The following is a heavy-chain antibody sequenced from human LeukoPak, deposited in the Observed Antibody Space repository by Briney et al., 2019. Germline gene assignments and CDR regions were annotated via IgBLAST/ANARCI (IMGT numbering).Heavy chain of an antibody. D-gene: IGHD3-10*01. J-gene: IGHJ5*02. CDR1: GYTFTGYY. Sequence: GASVKVSCKASGYTFTGYYVHWVRQAPGQGLEWMGWINPNSGGTNYAQKFQGRVTMTRDTSISTAYMELSRLRSDDTAVYYCARDLGTMVRGVIISWFDPWGQGTLVTVSS. V-gene: IGHV1-2*02. CDR2: INPNSGGT. CDR3: ARDLGTMVRGVIISWFDP.